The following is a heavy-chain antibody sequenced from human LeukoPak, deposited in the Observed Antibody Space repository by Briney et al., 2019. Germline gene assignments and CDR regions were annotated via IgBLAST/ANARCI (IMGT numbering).Heavy chain of an antibody. Sequence: SETLSLTCTVSGGSISSYYWSWIRQPPGKGLEWIGYIYYSGSTNYNPSLKSRVTISVDTSKNQFSLKLSSVTAADTAVCYCARVGGDSSGYWGFDPWGQGTLVTVSS. J-gene: IGHJ5*02. V-gene: IGHV4-59*01. CDR1: GGSISSYY. CDR3: ARVGGDSSGYWGFDP. CDR2: IYYSGST. D-gene: IGHD3-22*01.